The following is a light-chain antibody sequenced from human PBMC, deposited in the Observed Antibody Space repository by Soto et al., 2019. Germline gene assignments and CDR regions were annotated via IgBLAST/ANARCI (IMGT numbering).Light chain of an antibody. CDR1: QSLLHSNGYNH. V-gene: IGKV2-28*01. CDR2: FGS. Sequence: DIVMTHSSPALAVTPRDPGSIYSRAYQSLLHSNGYNHLDWYLQKPGQSPQLLLYFGSNRASGVPDRFSGSGSGTDFTLKISRVEAEDVGVYYCMQALQTFTFGQGTRLE. CDR3: MQALQTFT. J-gene: IGKJ5*01.